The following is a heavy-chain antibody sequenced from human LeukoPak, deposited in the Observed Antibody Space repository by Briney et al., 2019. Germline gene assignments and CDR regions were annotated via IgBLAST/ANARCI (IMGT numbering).Heavy chain of an antibody. Sequence: SETLSLTCTVSGYSISSGYYWGWIRQPPGKGLEWIGSIYHSGSTYYNPSLKSRVTISVDTSKNQFSLKLSSVTAADTAVYYCARDPPGLGYYPYYFDYWGQGTLVTVSS. CDR3: ARDPPGLGYYPYYFDY. CDR2: IYHSGST. CDR1: GYSISSGYY. D-gene: IGHD3-22*01. V-gene: IGHV4-38-2*02. J-gene: IGHJ4*02.